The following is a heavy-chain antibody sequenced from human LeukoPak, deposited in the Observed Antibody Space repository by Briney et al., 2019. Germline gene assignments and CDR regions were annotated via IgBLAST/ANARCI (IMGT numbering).Heavy chain of an antibody. CDR1: GFTFSSYE. J-gene: IGHJ4*02. CDR3: ASSSSKRYSSSWYPPTPGFDY. D-gene: IGHD6-13*01. CDR2: ISSSGSTI. Sequence: PGGSLRLSCAASGFTFSSYEMNWVRQAPGKGLEWVSYISSSGSTIYYADSVKGRFTISRDNAKNSLYLQMNSLRAEDTAVYYCASSSSKRYSSSWYPPTPGFDYWGQGTLVTVSS. V-gene: IGHV3-48*03.